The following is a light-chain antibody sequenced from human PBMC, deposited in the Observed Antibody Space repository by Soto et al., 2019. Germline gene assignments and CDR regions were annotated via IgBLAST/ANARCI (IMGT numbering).Light chain of an antibody. CDR1: QSVSSNY. CDR3: LQYGSSPLT. J-gene: IGKJ4*01. CDR2: GAS. Sequence: EIVLTQSPGTLSLSPGERATLSCRASQSVSSNYLAWYQQNPGQAPRLLIYGASSRATGIPDIFSGSGSGTDFTLTISGLEPEDSAVYYCLQYGSSPLTFGGGTKVEIK. V-gene: IGKV3-20*01.